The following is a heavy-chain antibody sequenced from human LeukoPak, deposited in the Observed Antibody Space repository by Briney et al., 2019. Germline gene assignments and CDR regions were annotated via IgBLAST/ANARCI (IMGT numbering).Heavy chain of an antibody. CDR2: IYPPDSDT. CDR3: ARRITIVRGSYYLDY. J-gene: IGHJ4*02. Sequence: GESLKISCKGSGFDFTVYWIAWVRQMPRKGLEWIGIIYPPDSDTRYSPSFQGQVTISADKSISTAYLQWSSLKASDTAMYYCARRITIVRGSYYLDYWGQGTLVTVFS. D-gene: IGHD3-10*01. V-gene: IGHV5-51*01. CDR1: GFDFTVYW.